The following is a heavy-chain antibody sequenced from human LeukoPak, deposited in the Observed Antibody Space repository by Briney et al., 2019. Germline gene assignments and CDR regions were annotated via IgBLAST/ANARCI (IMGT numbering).Heavy chain of an antibody. J-gene: IGHJ4*02. CDR3: AAMYSSGWYGYY. CDR2: ISSSSSYI. Sequence: PGGSLRLSCAASGFTFSSYSMNWVRQAPGKGLEWVSSISSSSSYIYYADSVKGRFTISRDNAKNTLYLQMNSLRAEDTAVYYCAAMYSSGWYGYYWGQGTLVTVSS. CDR1: GFTFSSYS. D-gene: IGHD6-19*01. V-gene: IGHV3-21*01.